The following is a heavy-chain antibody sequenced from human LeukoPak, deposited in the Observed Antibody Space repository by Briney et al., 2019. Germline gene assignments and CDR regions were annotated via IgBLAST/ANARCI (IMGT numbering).Heavy chain of an antibody. CDR1: GGSISSYY. J-gene: IGHJ6*02. D-gene: IGHD1-1*01. CDR2: IYYSGST. Sequence: SETLSLTCTVSGGSISSYYWSWIRQPPGKGLEWIGYIYYSGSTSYNPSLKSRVTISVDTSKNQFSLKLSSVTAADTAVYYCARALDTYYYYYGMDVWGQGTTVTVSS. V-gene: IGHV4-59*12. CDR3: ARALDTYYYYYGMDV.